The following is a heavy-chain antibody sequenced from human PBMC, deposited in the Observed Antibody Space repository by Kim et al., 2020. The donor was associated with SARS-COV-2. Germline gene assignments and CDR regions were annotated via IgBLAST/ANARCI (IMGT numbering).Heavy chain of an antibody. CDR1: GGSISSYY. V-gene: IGHV4-59*08. J-gene: IGHJ5*02. Sequence: SETLSLTCTVSGGSISSYYWSWIRQPPGKGLEWIGYIYYSGSTNYNPTPKIRVTITVDTSKNQFPLKLRSVTAADTAAYYCARRSRGSSSSGIGPWGQGTLVTVSS. CDR3: ARRSRGSSSSGIGP. CDR2: IYYSGST. D-gene: IGHD6-19*01.